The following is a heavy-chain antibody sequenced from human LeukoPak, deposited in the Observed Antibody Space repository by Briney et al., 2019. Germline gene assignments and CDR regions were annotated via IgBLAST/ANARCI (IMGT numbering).Heavy chain of an antibody. D-gene: IGHD3-10*01. CDR3: ARRPRGYGSGSFPLDY. V-gene: IGHV3-21*04. CDR1: GFTFSSYT. Sequence: GGSLRLSCAASGFTFSSYTMNWVRQAPGKGLEWVSSITSSSIYIYYTDSVKGRFTISRDNAKNSLYLQMNSLRAEDTAVYYCARRPRGYGSGSFPLDYWGQGTLVTVSS. CDR2: ITSSSIYI. J-gene: IGHJ4*02.